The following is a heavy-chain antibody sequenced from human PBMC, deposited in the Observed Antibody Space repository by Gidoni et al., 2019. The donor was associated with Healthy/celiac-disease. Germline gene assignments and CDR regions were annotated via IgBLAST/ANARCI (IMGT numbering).Heavy chain of an antibody. V-gene: IGHV3-20*04. CDR3: ARDSGYSSSWLGVYYGMDV. CDR2: INWNGGST. D-gene: IGHD6-13*01. J-gene: IGHJ6*02. CDR1: GFTFEAYG. Sequence: EVQLVESGGGVVRPGGSLRPSCAASGFTFEAYGMSWVRQAPGKGLGWVSGINWNGGSTGYADSVKDRFTISRDNAKNYLYLQMNSLRAEDTALYYCARDSGYSSSWLGVYYGMDVWGQGTTVTVSS.